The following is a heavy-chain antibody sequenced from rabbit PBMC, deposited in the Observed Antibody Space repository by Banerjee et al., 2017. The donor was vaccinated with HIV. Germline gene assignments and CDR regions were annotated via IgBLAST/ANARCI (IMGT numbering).Heavy chain of an antibody. J-gene: IGHJ4*01. V-gene: IGHV1S45*01. CDR1: GLDFSSSYG. Sequence: QEQLVEYGGDLVQPEGSLTLTCKASGLDFSSSYGICWVREAPGKGLEWIACIYTGSSGSTYYASWAKGRFTISKTSSTTVTLQMTSLTAADTATYFCARGGVYGDATWFNLWGPGTLVTVS. CDR2: IYTGSSGST. D-gene: IGHD6-1*01. CDR3: ARGGVYGDATWFNL.